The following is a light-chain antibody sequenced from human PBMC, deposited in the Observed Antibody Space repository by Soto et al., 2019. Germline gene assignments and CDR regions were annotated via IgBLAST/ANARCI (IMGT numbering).Light chain of an antibody. CDR2: VAS. J-gene: IGKJ5*01. V-gene: IGKV1-39*01. CDR1: RTDASF. Sequence: IRLTQSPSFVSASXGDRVTIACRARRTDASFLVRYQQKPGKAPNLXXYVASSLQGEGPSRFSGSGSGTDFTLTITSLQPEDFATYYCQQSYGTPITFGQGTRLEIK. CDR3: QQSYGTPIT.